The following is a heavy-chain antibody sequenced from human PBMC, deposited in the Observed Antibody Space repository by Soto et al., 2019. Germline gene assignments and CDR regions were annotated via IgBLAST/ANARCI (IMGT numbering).Heavy chain of an antibody. D-gene: IGHD3-3*01. Sequence: EVQLVESGGGLVKPGGSLRLSCAASGFTFSRYSMNWVRQAPGKGLEWVSSISSSSSYIYYADSVKGRFTISRDNAKNSLYLQMNSLRAEDTAVYYCERDSIVGVELNRFDPWGQGTLVTVSS. CDR2: ISSSSSYI. CDR3: ERDSIVGVELNRFDP. CDR1: GFTFSRYS. J-gene: IGHJ5*02. V-gene: IGHV3-21*01.